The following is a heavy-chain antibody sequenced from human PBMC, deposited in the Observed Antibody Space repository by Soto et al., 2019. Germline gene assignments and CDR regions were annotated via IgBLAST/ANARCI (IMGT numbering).Heavy chain of an antibody. J-gene: IGHJ4*02. Sequence: GGSLRLSCAASGFTFSSYGMHWVRQAPGKGLEWVAVISYDGSNKYYADSVKGRFTISRDNSKNTLYLQMNSLRAEDTAVYYCAKEEGDIVVVVAAPSFCDYWGQGTLVTVSS. D-gene: IGHD2-15*01. CDR1: GFTFSSYG. CDR3: AKEEGDIVVVVAAPSFCDY. CDR2: ISYDGSNK. V-gene: IGHV3-30*18.